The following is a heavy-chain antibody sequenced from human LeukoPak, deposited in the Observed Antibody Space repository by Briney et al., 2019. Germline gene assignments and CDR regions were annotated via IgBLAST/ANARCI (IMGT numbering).Heavy chain of an antibody. CDR3: ARDRYDYYDSSGYYYAY. D-gene: IGHD3-22*01. Sequence: ASVKVSCKAPGYTFTGYYMHWVRQAPGQGLEWMGWINPNSGGTNYAQKFQGRVTMTRDTSISTAYMELSRLRSDDTAVYYCARDRYDYYDSSGYYYAYWGQGTLVTVSS. CDR2: INPNSGGT. V-gene: IGHV1-2*02. J-gene: IGHJ4*02. CDR1: GYTFTGYY.